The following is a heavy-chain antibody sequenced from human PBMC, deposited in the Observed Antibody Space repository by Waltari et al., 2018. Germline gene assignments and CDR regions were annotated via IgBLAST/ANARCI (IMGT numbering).Heavy chain of an antibody. Sequence: EVQLVESGGGLVQPGGSLRLSCAASGLTFSSYWMTWVRQAPGKGLEWVANIKQDGSEKYYVDSVKGRFTISRDNAKNSLYLQMNSLRAEDTAVYYCARATALDYYGMDVWGQGTTVTVSS. J-gene: IGHJ6*02. CDR1: GLTFSSYW. V-gene: IGHV3-7*03. CDR2: IKQDGSEK. CDR3: ARATALDYYGMDV.